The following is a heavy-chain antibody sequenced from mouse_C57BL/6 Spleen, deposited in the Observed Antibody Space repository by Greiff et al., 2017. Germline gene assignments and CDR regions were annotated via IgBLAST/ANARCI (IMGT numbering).Heavy chain of an antibody. CDR1: GFTFSDYY. Sequence: EVQLVESEGGLVQPGSSMKLSCTASGFTFSDYYMAWVRQVPEKVLEWVANINYDGSSTYYLDSLKSRFIISRDNAKNILYLQMSSLKSEDTATYYCARGGNYDAMDYWGQGTSVTVSS. D-gene: IGHD2-1*01. J-gene: IGHJ4*01. V-gene: IGHV5-16*01. CDR2: INYDGSST. CDR3: ARGGNYDAMDY.